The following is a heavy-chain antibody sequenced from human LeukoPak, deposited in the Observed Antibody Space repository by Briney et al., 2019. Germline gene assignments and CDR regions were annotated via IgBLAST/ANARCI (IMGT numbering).Heavy chain of an antibody. V-gene: IGHV3-30-3*01. CDR3: ARDSGWALDY. D-gene: IGHD6-19*01. Sequence: PGGSLRLSCAASGFTFSSYAMHWVRQAPGKGLEWVAVISYDGSNKYYADSVKGRFTISRDNSKNTLYLQMNSLRAEDTAVYYCARDSGWALDYWGQGTLVTVSS. CDR1: GFTFSSYA. CDR2: ISYDGSNK. J-gene: IGHJ4*02.